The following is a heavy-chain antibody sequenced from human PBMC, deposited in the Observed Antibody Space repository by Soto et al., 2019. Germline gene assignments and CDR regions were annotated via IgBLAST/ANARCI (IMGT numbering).Heavy chain of an antibody. J-gene: IGHJ6*02. Sequence: PSETLSLTCAVYGGSFSGYYWNWIRQPPGKGLEWIGEIIHSGSTNYNPSLKSRVAISVDTSKNQFSLKLSSVTAADTAVYYCARLGWELLNYYYGTDVWGQGTTVTVSS. CDR3: ARLGWELLNYYYGTDV. V-gene: IGHV4-34*12. CDR1: GGSFSGYY. D-gene: IGHD1-26*01. CDR2: IIHSGST.